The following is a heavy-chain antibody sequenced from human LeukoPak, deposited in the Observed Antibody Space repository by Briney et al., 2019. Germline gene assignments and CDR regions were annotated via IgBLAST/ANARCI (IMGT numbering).Heavy chain of an antibody. CDR2: IDANAKTT. Sequence: GGSLRLSCAASGFTFSNYWLHWVRQAPGKGLVWVSRIDANAKTTSYADSVKGRFTISTGNAKKTLYLQMNSLRVEDTAVYYCSTVVETTIAAFDIWGQGTMVTVSS. CDR1: GFTFSNYW. J-gene: IGHJ3*02. CDR3: STVVETTIAAFDI. D-gene: IGHD1-26*01. V-gene: IGHV3-74*01.